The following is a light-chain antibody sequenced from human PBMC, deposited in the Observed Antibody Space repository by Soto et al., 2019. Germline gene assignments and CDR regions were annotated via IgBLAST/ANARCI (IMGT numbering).Light chain of an antibody. CDR1: SSDVGGYKY. Sequence: QSALTQPASVSGSPGQSITISCTGTSSDVGGYKYVSWYQKHPGKAPKLMIYEVSHRPSGVSNRFSGSKSGNTASLTISGLQAEDEADYYCSSYTSSNTLVFGGGTKLTVL. CDR2: EVS. V-gene: IGLV2-14*01. CDR3: SSYTSSNTLV. J-gene: IGLJ2*01.